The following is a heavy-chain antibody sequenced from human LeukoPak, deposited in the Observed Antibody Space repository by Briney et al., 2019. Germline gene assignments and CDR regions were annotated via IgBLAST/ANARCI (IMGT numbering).Heavy chain of an antibody. D-gene: IGHD3-10*01. J-gene: IGHJ2*01. CDR3: ARAYGSGRFVWYFDL. Sequence: GGSLRLSCAASGFTFSSHGMNWVRQAPGKGLEWVSGISPSGGITYYTDSVKGRFTISRDNAKNSLYLQVNSLRAEDTAVYYCARAYGSGRFVWYFDLWGRGTLVTVSS. CDR1: GFTFSSHG. CDR2: ISPSGGIT. V-gene: IGHV3-21*01.